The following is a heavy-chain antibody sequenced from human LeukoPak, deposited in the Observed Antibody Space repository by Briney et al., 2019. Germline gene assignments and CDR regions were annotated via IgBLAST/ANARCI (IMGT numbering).Heavy chain of an antibody. CDR1: GFTFSSYA. D-gene: IGHD3-10*01. CDR2: ISYDGSNK. CDR3: AKGGRYYYGSGSYSSDY. Sequence: HPGGSLRLSCAASGFTFSSYAMHWVRQAPGKGLEWVAVISYDGSNKYYADSVKGRFTISRDNSKNTLYLQMNSLRAEDTAVYYCAKGGRYYYGSGSYSSDYWGQGTLVTVSS. V-gene: IGHV3-30*04. J-gene: IGHJ4*02.